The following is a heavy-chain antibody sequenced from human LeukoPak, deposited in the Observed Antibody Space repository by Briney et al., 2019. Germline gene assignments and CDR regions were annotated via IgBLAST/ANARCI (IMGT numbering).Heavy chain of an antibody. J-gene: IGHJ3*02. V-gene: IGHV4-59*08. CDR2: IYYSGST. Sequence: SETLSLTCTVSGGSISSYYWSWIRQPPGKGLEWIGHIYYSGSTNYNPSLKSRVTISVDTSKNQFSLKLSSVTAADTAVYYCARLGASGADAFDIWGQGAMVTVSS. CDR3: ARLGASGADAFDI. CDR1: GGSISSYY. D-gene: IGHD3-10*01.